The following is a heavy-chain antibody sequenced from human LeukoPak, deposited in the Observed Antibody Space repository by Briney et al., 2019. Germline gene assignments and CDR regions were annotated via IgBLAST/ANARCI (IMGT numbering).Heavy chain of an antibody. CDR2: IYYSGTT. CDR1: GGSINNYY. J-gene: IGHJ4*02. V-gene: IGHV4-59*08. D-gene: IGHD1-26*01. CDR3: ARQGSHYDY. Sequence: PSETLSLTCTVSGGSINNYYWSWIRRPPGKGLEWIGYIYYSGTTNYNPSLKSRVTISVDTSKNQFSLKLSSVTAADTAVYYCARQGSHYDYWGQGTLVTVSS.